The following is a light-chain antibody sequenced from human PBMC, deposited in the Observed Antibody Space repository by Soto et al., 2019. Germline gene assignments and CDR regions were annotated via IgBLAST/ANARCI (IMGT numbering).Light chain of an antibody. Sequence: EIVLTQSPDTLSLSPGSRATLTCRASQSVAGKYLAWYQQTPGQAPGLLIYGASSRATGVPDRFSGSGSGTDFTLTISRLEPEDFAVYFCQQYGSSPVTFGGGTRVEIK. CDR3: QQYGSSPVT. J-gene: IGKJ4*01. V-gene: IGKV3-20*01. CDR1: QSVAGKY. CDR2: GAS.